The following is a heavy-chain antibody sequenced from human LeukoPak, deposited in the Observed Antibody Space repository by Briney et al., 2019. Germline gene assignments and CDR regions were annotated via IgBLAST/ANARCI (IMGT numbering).Heavy chain of an antibody. CDR1: GYTFTSYG. J-gene: IGHJ4*02. V-gene: IGHV1-18*01. CDR2: ISAYNGNT. Sequence: GSVKVSCKASGYTFTSYGISWVRQAPGQGLEWMGWISAYNGNTNYAQKLQGRVTMTTDTSTSTAYMELSSLRSEDTAVYYCASEMDSSGYYDYWGQGTLVTVSS. D-gene: IGHD3-22*01. CDR3: ASEMDSSGYYDY.